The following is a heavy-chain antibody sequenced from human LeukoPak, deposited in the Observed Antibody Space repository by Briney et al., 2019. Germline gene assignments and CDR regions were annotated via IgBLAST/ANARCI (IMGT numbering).Heavy chain of an antibody. J-gene: IGHJ4*02. D-gene: IGHD1-20*01. CDR1: GFTFSSYE. CDR3: ARGLDNWNVYIFDY. V-gene: IGHV4-34*01. CDR2: INHSGST. Sequence: GSLRLSCAASGFTFSSYEMNWVRQAPGKGLEWIGEINHSGSTNYNPSLKSRVTISVDTSKNQFSLKLSSVTAADTAVYYCARGLDNWNVYIFDYWGLGTLVTVSS.